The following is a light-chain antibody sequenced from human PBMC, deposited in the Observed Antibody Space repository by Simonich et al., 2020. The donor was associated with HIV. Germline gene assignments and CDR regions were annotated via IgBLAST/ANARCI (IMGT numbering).Light chain of an antibody. J-gene: IGLJ2*01. CDR2: DVS. V-gene: IGLV2-14*03. CDR3: SSYTSSSTVV. CDR1: ISDVGGYNY. Sequence: QSALTQPRSVSGSPGQSVTISFTGTISDVGGYNYVSWYQQHPGQAPKLMIYDVSKRPSGVSNRFSGSKSGNTASLTISGLQAEDEADYYCSSYTSSSTVVFGGGTKLTVL.